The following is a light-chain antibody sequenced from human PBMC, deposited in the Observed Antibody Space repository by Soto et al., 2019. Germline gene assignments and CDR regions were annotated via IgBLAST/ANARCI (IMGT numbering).Light chain of an antibody. Sequence: QSALTQPPSVSGSPGQSVAISCTGTSSDVGGYNYVSWYQQHPGRVPKVIIYDVDKRPPGIPDRFSGSKAGNTASLTISGLQAEYEADYYCCSYGVSHTFVVFGGVTKVTVL. CDR1: SSDVGGYNY. CDR3: CSYGVSHTFVV. CDR2: DVD. V-gene: IGLV2-11*01. J-gene: IGLJ2*01.